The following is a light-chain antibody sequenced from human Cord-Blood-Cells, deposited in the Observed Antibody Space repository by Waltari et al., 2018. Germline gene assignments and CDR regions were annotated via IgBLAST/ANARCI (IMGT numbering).Light chain of an antibody. CDR2: EDS. Sequence: SYELTQPPSVSVSPGQTATITCSGAALPKKYAYWYQQKSGQAPVLVIYEDSKRPSGIPGRFSGSSSGTMATVTISGAQVEDEADYYCYSTDSSGNHVVFGGGTKLTVL. CDR1: ALPKKY. J-gene: IGLJ2*01. V-gene: IGLV3-10*01. CDR3: YSTDSSGNHVV.